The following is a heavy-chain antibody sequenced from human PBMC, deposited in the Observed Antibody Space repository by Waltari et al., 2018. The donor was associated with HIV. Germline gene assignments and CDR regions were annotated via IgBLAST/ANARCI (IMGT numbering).Heavy chain of an antibody. D-gene: IGHD3-10*01. CDR2: INSGATTT. Sequence: EVQLVESGGGFVLPGESLRLSCVVSGFTFSCDWLHWFRQVTGKRLVWVSRINSGATTTLYADSVKGRFTISRDDAKNTLYLQMNNLRAEDTAIYYCVTSAPFNYWGQGTLVTVAS. V-gene: IGHV3-74*01. CDR1: GFTFSCDW. CDR3: VTSAPFNY. J-gene: IGHJ4*02.